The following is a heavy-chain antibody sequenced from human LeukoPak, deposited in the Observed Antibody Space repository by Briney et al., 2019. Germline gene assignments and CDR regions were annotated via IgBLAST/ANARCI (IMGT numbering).Heavy chain of an antibody. CDR1: GYTFTGYN. Sequence: GASVKVSCKASGYTFTGYNMHWVRQAPGQGLEWMGRINPNSGGTNYGQKFQGRVTMTRDTSISTAYMELSRLRSDDTAVYYCARAKDCSSTSCYLWFDPWGQGTLVTVSS. D-gene: IGHD2-2*01. J-gene: IGHJ5*02. CDR2: INPNSGGT. V-gene: IGHV1-2*06. CDR3: ARAKDCSSTSCYLWFDP.